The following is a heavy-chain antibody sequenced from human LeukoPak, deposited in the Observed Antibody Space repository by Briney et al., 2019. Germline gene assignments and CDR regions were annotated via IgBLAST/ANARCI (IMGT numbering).Heavy chain of an antibody. V-gene: IGHV4-59*01. CDR1: GGSITYYY. D-gene: IGHD3-10*01. Sequence: SETLSLTCTVSGGSITYYYWSWIRQPPGKGLEWIGYIYYSGSTNYNPSLKSRVTISVDTSKNQFSLRLSSVTAADTAVYYCARLIWFGDFPELDYWGQGTLVTVSS. CDR2: IYYSGST. CDR3: ARLIWFGDFPELDY. J-gene: IGHJ4*02.